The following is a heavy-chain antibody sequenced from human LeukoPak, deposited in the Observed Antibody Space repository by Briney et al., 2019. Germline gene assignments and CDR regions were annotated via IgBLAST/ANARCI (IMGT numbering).Heavy chain of an antibody. CDR2: IYTSGST. V-gene: IGHV4-4*07. Sequence: PSETLSLTCTVSGGSISSYYWSWIRQPAGKGLEWIGRIYTSGSTNYNPSLKSRVTMSVDTSKNQFSLKLSSVTAADTAVYYCARDGHCSGGSCYSEGLDYWGQGTLVTVSS. CDR3: ARDGHCSGGSCYSEGLDY. J-gene: IGHJ4*02. D-gene: IGHD2-15*01. CDR1: GGSISSYY.